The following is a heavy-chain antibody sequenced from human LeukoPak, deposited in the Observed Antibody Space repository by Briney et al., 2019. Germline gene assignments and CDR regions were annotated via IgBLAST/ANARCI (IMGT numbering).Heavy chain of an antibody. V-gene: IGHV3-53*04. CDR2: IYIGGST. J-gene: IGHJ4*02. D-gene: IGHD1-14*01. CDR1: GFTVSSNY. Sequence: GGSLRLSCAASGFTVSSNYMSWVRQAPRKGLEWVSVIYIGGSTYYTDYVKGRFTISRHNSKNTLYLQMNSLRAEDTAVYYCARDLAGTKDYWGQGTLVTVSP. CDR3: ARDLAGTKDY.